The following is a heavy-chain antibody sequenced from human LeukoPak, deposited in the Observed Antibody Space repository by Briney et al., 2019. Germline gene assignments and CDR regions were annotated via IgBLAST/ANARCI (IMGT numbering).Heavy chain of an antibody. J-gene: IGHJ4*02. CDR2: LYAGGRN. V-gene: IGHV4-61*02. D-gene: IGHD6-19*01. Sequence: PSETLSLTCTVSNVSISSGSHYWNWLRQPAGKGLEWIGRLYAGGRNNYHPSLRSRVTISVDTSKNQVSLRLSSVTATDPGVYYCASDHSGWLGLGYWGQGTLVSVSS. CDR3: ASDHSGWLGLGY. CDR1: NVSISSGSHY.